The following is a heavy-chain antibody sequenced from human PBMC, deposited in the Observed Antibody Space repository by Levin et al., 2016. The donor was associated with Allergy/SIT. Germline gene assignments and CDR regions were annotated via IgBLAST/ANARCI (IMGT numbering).Heavy chain of an antibody. J-gene: IGHJ5*02. CDR3: ARGLDDDNSSYNWFDP. Sequence: GESLKISCAGSRFTFNNYWMTWVRQAPGKGLQWVASINQDGSNKFYVDSVKGRFTISRDNAKNTLYLQMNSVRVDDTAVYYCARGLDDDNSSYNWFDPWGQGTLVTVSS. D-gene: IGHD5-24*01. V-gene: IGHV3-7*01. CDR1: RFTFNNYW. CDR2: INQDGSNK.